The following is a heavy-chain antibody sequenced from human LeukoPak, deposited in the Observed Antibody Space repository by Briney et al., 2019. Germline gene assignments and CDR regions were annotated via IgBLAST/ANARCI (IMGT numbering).Heavy chain of an antibody. J-gene: IGHJ5*02. Sequence: SVKVSCKPSGRTFSSYAISWVRQAPGQGLEWMGGIIPIFGTANYAQKFQGRVTITADESTSTAYMELSSLRSEDTAVYYCARGGAARRPNWFGPWGQGTLVTVS. D-gene: IGHD6-6*01. CDR2: IIPIFGTA. CDR3: ARGGAARRPNWFGP. V-gene: IGHV1-69*01. CDR1: GRTFSSYA.